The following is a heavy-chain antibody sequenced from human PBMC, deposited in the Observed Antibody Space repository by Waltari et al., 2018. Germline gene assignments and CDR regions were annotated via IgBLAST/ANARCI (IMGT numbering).Heavy chain of an antibody. CDR1: GFTFSSYA. CDR2: MTGSGGST. J-gene: IGHJ3*02. V-gene: IGHV3-23*01. D-gene: IGHD3-3*01. Sequence: EVQLLESGGGLVQPGGSLRLSCRASGFTFSSYAIAWVRQAPGKGREWASVMTGSGGSTYYADSVKGRFTISRDNSKNTVYLQMNSLRAEDTAIYYCAKDRVGVFDIWGQGTMVTVSS. CDR3: AKDRVGVFDI.